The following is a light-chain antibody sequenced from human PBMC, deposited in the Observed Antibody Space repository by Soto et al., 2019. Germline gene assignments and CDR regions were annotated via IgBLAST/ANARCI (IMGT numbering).Light chain of an antibody. J-gene: IGKJ2*01. CDR3: QQSSTIPFT. V-gene: IGKV1-39*01. Sequence: DIQMTQSPSSLSASVGDRVTISCRASQSINAYLTWYQQKPGEAPRLLIYGASSLQSGVPSRFSGSGSGTDFTLTISSLQPEDFAVYYCQQSSTIPFTFGQGTKLEIK. CDR1: QSINAY. CDR2: GAS.